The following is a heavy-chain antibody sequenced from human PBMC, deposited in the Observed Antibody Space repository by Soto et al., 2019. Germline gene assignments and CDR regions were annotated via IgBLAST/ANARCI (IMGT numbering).Heavy chain of an antibody. CDR2: IYYSGST. CDR3: ARVYGDYENAYYYYYMDV. J-gene: IGHJ6*03. V-gene: IGHV4-59*01. D-gene: IGHD4-17*01. CDR1: GGSISSYY. Sequence: LSLTCTVSGGSISSYYWSWIRQPPGKGLEWIGYIYYSGSTNYNPSLKSRVTISVDTSKNQFSLKLSSVTAADTAVYYCARVYGDYENAYYYYYMDVWGKGTTVTVSS.